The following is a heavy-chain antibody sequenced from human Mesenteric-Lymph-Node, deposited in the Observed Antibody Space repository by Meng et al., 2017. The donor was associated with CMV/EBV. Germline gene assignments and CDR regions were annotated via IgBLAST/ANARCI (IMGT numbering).Heavy chain of an antibody. CDR1: GFSFEEYA. CDR3: AKAHESSSWTTDY. J-gene: IGHJ4*02. V-gene: IGHV3-9*01. CDR2: ISWNSGTI. Sequence: SLKISCAASGFSFEEYAMHWVRQAPGKGLEWVSGISWNSGTIGYADSVKGRFTISRDNSDSTLYLQMNSLRAEDTAVYYCAKAHESSSWTTDYWGQGTLVTVSS. D-gene: IGHD6-13*01.